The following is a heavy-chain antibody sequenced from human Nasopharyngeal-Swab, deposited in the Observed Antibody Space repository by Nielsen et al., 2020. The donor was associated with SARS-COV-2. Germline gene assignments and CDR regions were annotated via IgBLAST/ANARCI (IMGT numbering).Heavy chain of an antibody. V-gene: IGHV3-48*04. CDR2: ISSSSSTI. J-gene: IGHJ6*03. Sequence: GESLKISCAASGFTFSSYSMNWVRQDPGKGLEWVSYISSSSSTIYYADSVKGRFTISRDNAKNSLYLQMSSLRAEDTAVYYCARVSDYDYVWGSFFVDYYYMDVWGKGTTVTVSS. D-gene: IGHD3-16*01. CDR3: ARVSDYDYVWGSFFVDYYYMDV. CDR1: GFTFSSYS.